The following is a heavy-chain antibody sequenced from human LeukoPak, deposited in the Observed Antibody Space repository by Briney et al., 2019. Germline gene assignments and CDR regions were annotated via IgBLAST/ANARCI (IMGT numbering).Heavy chain of an antibody. CDR1: GGTFSSYA. V-gene: IGHV1-69*13. D-gene: IGHD4-11*01. J-gene: IGHJ5*02. CDR2: IIPIFGTA. CDR3: ARDPYSNYWFDP. Sequence: ASVKVSCKASGGTFSSYAISWVRQAPGQGLEWMGGIIPIFGTANYAQKFQGRVTITADESTSTAYMELSSLRSEDTAVYNCARDPYSNYWFDPWGQGTLVTVSS.